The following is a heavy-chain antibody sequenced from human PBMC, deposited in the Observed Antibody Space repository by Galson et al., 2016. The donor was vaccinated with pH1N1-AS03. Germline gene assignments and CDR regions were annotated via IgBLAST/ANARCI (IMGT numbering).Heavy chain of an antibody. J-gene: IGHJ4*02. D-gene: IGHD3-22*01. CDR1: GFTFSGYS. CDR3: ARRYYDSRGHPLDW. Sequence: ASGFTFSGYSMNWFRQAPGKGLEWVSYISSRGDSIYYADSVKGRFSISRDNAKESLYLQMNSLSDEDTGVYYCARRYYDSRGHPLDWWGQGALVTVSS. CDR2: ISSRGDSI. V-gene: IGHV3-48*02.